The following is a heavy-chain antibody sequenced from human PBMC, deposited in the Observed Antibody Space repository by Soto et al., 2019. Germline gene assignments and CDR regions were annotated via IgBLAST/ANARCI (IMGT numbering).Heavy chain of an antibody. D-gene: IGHD3-10*01. CDR2: IWYDGSNK. CDR1: GVSFSTYG. Sequence: GGSLRLSCVASGVSFSTYGMHWVRQAPGKGLEWVAVIWYDGSNKYYADSVKGRFTISRDNSKNTLYLQMNSLRAEDTAVYYCARDRGSVEWFGELPPYYYYGMDVWGQGTTVTVSS. CDR3: ARDRGSVEWFGELPPYYYYGMDV. V-gene: IGHV3-33*01. J-gene: IGHJ6*02.